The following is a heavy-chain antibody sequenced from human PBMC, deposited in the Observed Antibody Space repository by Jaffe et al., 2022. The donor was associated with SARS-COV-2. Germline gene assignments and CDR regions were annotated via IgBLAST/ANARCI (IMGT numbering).Heavy chain of an antibody. CDR2: ISSSSSTI. CDR3: ARDREDIVREWPHWYFDL. J-gene: IGHJ2*01. V-gene: IGHV3-48*02. D-gene: IGHD2-8*01. Sequence: EVQLVESGGGLVQPGGSLRLSCAASGFTFSSYSMNWVRQAPGKGLEWVSYISSSSSTIYYADSVKGRFTISRDNAKNSLYLQMNSLRDEDTAVYYCARDREDIVREWPHWYFDLWGRGTLVTVSS. CDR1: GFTFSSYS.